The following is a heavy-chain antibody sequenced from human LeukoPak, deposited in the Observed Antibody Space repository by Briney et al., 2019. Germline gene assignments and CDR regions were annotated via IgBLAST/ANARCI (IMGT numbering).Heavy chain of an antibody. CDR2: ISGSGRNT. J-gene: IGHJ4*02. D-gene: IGHD6-13*01. V-gene: IGHV3-23*01. CDR3: AKDFQIAAAGVSYFDY. Sequence: GGSLRLSCAASGFTFSSYAMSWVRQAPGRGLEWVSTISGSGRNTYYADSVKGRFTISRDNSKNTLYLQMNSLRAEDTAVYYCAKDFQIAAAGVSYFDYWDQGTLVTVSS. CDR1: GFTFSSYA.